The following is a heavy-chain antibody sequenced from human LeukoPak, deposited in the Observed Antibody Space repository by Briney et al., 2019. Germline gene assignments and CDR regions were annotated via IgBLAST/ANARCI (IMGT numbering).Heavy chain of an antibody. CDR2: FDPEDGET. CDR3: ATVVPAAYYNWFDP. Sequence: GASVKVSCKVSGHTLTELSMHWVRQAPGKGLEWMGGFDPEDGETIYAQKFQGRVTMTEDTSTDTAYMELSSLRSEDTAVYYCATVVPAAYYNWFDPWGQGTLVTVSS. CDR1: GHTLTELS. V-gene: IGHV1-24*01. J-gene: IGHJ5*02. D-gene: IGHD2-2*01.